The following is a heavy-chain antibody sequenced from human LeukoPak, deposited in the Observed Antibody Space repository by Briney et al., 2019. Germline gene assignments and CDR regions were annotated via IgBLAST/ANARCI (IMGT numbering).Heavy chain of an antibody. CDR2: IHYTGST. J-gene: IGHJ3*01. Sequence: PSETLSLTCTVSGDSITTHYWNWIRQPPGKGLEWIGYIHYTGSTDLNPSLKSRVTLSVDTSKNQFSLELSSVSAADTAVYFCARWGDAAGTRGLFAFDVWGRGTMVTVSS. D-gene: IGHD6-19*01. CDR1: GDSITTHY. V-gene: IGHV4-59*11. CDR3: ARWGDAAGTRGLFAFDV.